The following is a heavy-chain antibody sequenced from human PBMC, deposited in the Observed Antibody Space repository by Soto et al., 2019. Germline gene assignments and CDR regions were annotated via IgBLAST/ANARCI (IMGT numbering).Heavy chain of an antibody. V-gene: IGHV4-34*01. J-gene: IGHJ6*03. CDR1: GGSFSGYY. CDR2: INHSGST. CDR3: ARGRGFWSGYYIYYYYMDV. Sequence: PSETLSLTCAVYGGSFSGYYWSWIRQPPGKGLEWIGEINHSGSTNYNPSLKSRVTISVDTSKNQFSLKLSSVTAADTAVYYCARGRGFWSGYYIYYYYMDVWGKGTTVTVSS. D-gene: IGHD3-3*01.